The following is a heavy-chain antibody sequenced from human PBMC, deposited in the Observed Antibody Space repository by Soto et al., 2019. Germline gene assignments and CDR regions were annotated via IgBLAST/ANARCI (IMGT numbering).Heavy chain of an antibody. J-gene: IGHJ4*02. D-gene: IGHD5-18*01. V-gene: IGHV1-46*03. CDR3: TRDQTQLWLNMQSYYFDY. Sequence: QVQLVQSGAGVKKPGASVKVSCKASGYTFTSYYMHWVRQAPGQGLEWMGIINPSGGSPNYAQKFQGRVTMTRDMSTSTVYMELSSLRSEDTAVYYCTRDQTQLWLNMQSYYFDYWGQGTLVTVSS. CDR1: GYTFTSYY. CDR2: INPSGGSP.